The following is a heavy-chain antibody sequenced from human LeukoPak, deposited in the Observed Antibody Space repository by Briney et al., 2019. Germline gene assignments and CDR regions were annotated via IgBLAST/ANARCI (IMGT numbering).Heavy chain of an antibody. CDR2: ISSSSSYI. J-gene: IGHJ3*02. CDR3: ASGYSSSWYGVDI. Sequence: GGSLRLSCAASGFTFSSYSMSWVRQAPGKGLEWVSSISSSSSYIYYADSVKGRFTISRDNAKNSLYLQMNSLRAEDTAVYYCASGYSSSWYGVDIWGQGTMVTVSS. V-gene: IGHV3-21*01. CDR1: GFTFSSYS. D-gene: IGHD6-13*01.